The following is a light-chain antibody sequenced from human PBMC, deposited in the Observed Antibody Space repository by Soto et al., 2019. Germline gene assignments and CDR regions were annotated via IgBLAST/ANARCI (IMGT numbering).Light chain of an antibody. CDR2: DVS. J-gene: IGLJ1*01. V-gene: IGLV2-14*01. CDR3: SSYTSSSTLGV. Sequence: ALTPPASVSGSPGQSITVSCTGTSSDIGAYNNVSWYQQHPGKAPKLMIYDVSNRPSGVSNRFSGSKSGNTASLTISGLQAEDEADYYCSSYTSSSTLGVFGTGTKVTVL. CDR1: SSDIGAYNN.